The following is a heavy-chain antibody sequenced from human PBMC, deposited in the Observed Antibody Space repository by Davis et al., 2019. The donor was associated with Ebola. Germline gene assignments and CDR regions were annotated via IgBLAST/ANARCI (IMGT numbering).Heavy chain of an antibody. Sequence: GESLKISCTGSGYSFTSYWIGWVRQMPGKGLEWMGIIYPGDSDTRYSPSFQGQVTISADKSISTAYLQWSSLKASDTAMYYCARSGGSGSYWNWFDPWGQGTLVTVSS. CDR1: GYSFTSYW. V-gene: IGHV5-51*01. CDR3: ARSGGSGSYWNWFDP. CDR2: IYPGDSDT. D-gene: IGHD3-10*01. J-gene: IGHJ5*02.